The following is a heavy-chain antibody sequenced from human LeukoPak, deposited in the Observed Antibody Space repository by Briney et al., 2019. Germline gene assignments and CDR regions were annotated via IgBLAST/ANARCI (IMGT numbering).Heavy chain of an antibody. CDR3: ARDLPPYYDFWSGRLDY. Sequence: GGSLRLSCVGFGFSFNEYAMHWVRQVPGKGLEWVAVISYDGSNKYYADSVKGRFTISRDNSKNTLYLQMNSLRAEDTAVYYCARDLPPYYDFWSGRLDYWGQGTLVTVSS. CDR1: GFSFNEYA. D-gene: IGHD3-3*01. J-gene: IGHJ4*02. V-gene: IGHV3-30*01. CDR2: ISYDGSNK.